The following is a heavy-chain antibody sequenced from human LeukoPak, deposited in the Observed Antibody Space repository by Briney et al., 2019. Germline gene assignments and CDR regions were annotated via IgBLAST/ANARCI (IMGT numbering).Heavy chain of an antibody. CDR1: GFTFSNTW. CDR3: ARDRIWFGESI. J-gene: IGHJ3*02. D-gene: IGHD3-10*01. CDR2: IKSGSNAGTT. Sequence: GGSLRLSCAASGFTFSNTWMSWVRQAPGKGLEWVGRIKSGSNAGTTDYAAPVKDRFTMSRDDSTNTLYLQMDSLKTEDTAVYYCARDRIWFGESIWGQGTMVTVSS. V-gene: IGHV3-15*01.